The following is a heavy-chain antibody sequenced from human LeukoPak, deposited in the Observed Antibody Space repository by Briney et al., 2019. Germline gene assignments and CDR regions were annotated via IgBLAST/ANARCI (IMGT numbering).Heavy chain of an antibody. CDR2: IKQDGSEK. CDR1: GFTFSSYS. Sequence: GGSLRLSCAASGFTFSSYSMNWVRQAPGKGLEWVANIKQDGSEKLYLDSLKGRFTISRDNAKNSLYLQMNSLRAEDTAVYYCARIGGSVDIGWFFDYWGQGTLVTVSS. J-gene: IGHJ4*02. V-gene: IGHV3-7*01. CDR3: ARIGGSVDIGWFFDY. D-gene: IGHD6-19*01.